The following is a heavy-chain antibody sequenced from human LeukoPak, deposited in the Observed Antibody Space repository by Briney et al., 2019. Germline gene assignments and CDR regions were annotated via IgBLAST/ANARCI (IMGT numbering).Heavy chain of an antibody. CDR2: IIPILGIA. CDR3: ARDLPYYGSGPQFDY. Sequence: SVKVSCKASGGTFSSYAISWVRQAPGQGLEWMGRIIPILGIANYAQKFQGRVTITADKSTSTAYMELSSLRSEDTAVYYCARDLPYYGSGPQFDYWGQGTLVTVSS. D-gene: IGHD3-10*01. CDR1: GGTFSSYA. V-gene: IGHV1-69*04. J-gene: IGHJ4*02.